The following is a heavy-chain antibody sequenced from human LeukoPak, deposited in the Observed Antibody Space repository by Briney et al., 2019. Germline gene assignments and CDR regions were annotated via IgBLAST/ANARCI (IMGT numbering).Heavy chain of an antibody. D-gene: IGHD6-13*01. Sequence: SETLSLTCAVYGGSFSGYYWSWIRQPPGKGLEWIGEINHSGSTYYNPSLKSRVTISVDTSKNQFSLKLSSVTAADTAVYYCARGADLDAFDIWGQGTMVTVSS. CDR2: INHSGST. CDR3: ARGADLDAFDI. J-gene: IGHJ3*02. V-gene: IGHV4-34*09. CDR1: GGSFSGYY.